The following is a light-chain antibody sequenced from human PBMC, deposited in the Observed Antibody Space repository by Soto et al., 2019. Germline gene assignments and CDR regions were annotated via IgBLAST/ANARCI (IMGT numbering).Light chain of an antibody. J-gene: IGLJ3*02. V-gene: IGLV2-23*03. CDR3: CSYAGSSTFRV. CDR2: EGS. CDR1: LGRYNL. Sequence: QSALTQPASVSGSPGQSITISCTGTLGRYNLVSWYQQHPGKAPKLMIYEGSKRPSGVSNRFSGSKSGNTASLTISGLQTEDEADYYCCSYAGSSTFRVFGGGTKLTVL.